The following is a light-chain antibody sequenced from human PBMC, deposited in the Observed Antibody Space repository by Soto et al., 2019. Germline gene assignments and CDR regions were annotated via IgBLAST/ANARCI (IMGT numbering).Light chain of an antibody. J-gene: IGKJ4*01. CDR1: QSLLHSNGYTY. CDR2: LGS. V-gene: IGKV2-28*01. CDR3: MQALQTPQLT. Sequence: IVMTQSPLSLPVTPGEPASISCRSSQSLLHSNGYTYLDWYLQKPGQSPQLLIYLGSSRAYGVPDRFSGSGSGKNFTLKITRVEAEDVGVYYCMQALQTPQLTFGGGTKVDIK.